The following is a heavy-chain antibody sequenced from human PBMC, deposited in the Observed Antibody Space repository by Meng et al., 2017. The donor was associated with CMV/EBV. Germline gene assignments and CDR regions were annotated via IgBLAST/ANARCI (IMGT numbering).Heavy chain of an antibody. J-gene: IGHJ4*02. D-gene: IGHD3-22*01. Sequence: SETLSLTCAVYGGSFSGYYWSWIRQPPGKGLEWIGEINHSGSTNYNPSLKSRVTISVDTSKNQFSLKLSSVTAADTAVYYCARARYDSSGYYYYFDYWGQGTLVTVSS. V-gene: IGHV4-34*01. CDR1: GGSFSGYY. CDR2: INHSGST. CDR3: ARARYDSSGYYYYFDY.